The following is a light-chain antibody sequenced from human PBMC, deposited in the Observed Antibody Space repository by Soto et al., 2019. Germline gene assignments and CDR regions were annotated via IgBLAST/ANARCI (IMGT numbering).Light chain of an antibody. J-gene: IGKJ2*01. CDR3: QQSYSTPYT. V-gene: IGKV3-20*01. Sequence: EIVLTQSPGTLSLSPGERATLSCRASQSVSSSFLAWYRQKPGQAPRLLIYGASTRAPGIPDRFSGSGSGTDFTLTISRLEREDVAAYFCQQSYSTPYTFGRGTKLEIK. CDR2: GAS. CDR1: QSVSSSF.